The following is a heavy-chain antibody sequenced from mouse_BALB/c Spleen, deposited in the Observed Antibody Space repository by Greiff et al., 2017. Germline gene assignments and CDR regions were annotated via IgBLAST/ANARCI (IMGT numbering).Heavy chain of an antibody. D-gene: IGHD1-1*01. CDR3: ARDYYGSSYAMDY. J-gene: IGHJ4*01. CDR1: GFNIQDTY. CDR2: IDPANGNT. V-gene: IGHV14-3*02. Sequence: VQLQQSGAELVKPGASVKLSCTASGFNIQDTYLHWVKQRPEQGLEWIGRIDPANGNTKYDPKFPGKATITADTSSNTAYLQLSSLTSEDTAVYYCARDYYGSSYAMDYWGQGTSVTVSS.